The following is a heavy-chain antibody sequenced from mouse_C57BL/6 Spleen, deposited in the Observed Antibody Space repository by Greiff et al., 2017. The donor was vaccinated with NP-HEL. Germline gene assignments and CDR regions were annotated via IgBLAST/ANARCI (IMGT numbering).Heavy chain of an antibody. Sequence: EVQLVESGPGLVKPSQSLSLTCSVTGYSITSGYYWNWLRQFPGNKLEWMGYISYDGSNNYNPSLKNRISITRDTSKNQFFLKLNSVTTEDTATYYCARRGSYFDYWGQGTTLTVSS. J-gene: IGHJ2*01. CDR2: ISYDGSN. CDR3: ARRGSYFDY. V-gene: IGHV3-6*01. CDR1: GYSITSGYY.